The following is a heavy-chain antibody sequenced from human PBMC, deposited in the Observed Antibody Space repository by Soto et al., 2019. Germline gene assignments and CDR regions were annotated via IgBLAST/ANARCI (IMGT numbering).Heavy chain of an antibody. CDR3: AATLGYNYYYYGMDV. Sequence: GSLRLSCAASGFTFSSYAMSWVRQAPGKGLEWVSAISGSGGSTYYADSVKGRFTISRDNSKNTLYLQMNSLRAEDTAVYYCAATLGYNYYYYGMDVWGQGTTVTVSS. D-gene: IGHD5-18*01. CDR1: GFTFSSYA. J-gene: IGHJ6*02. V-gene: IGHV3-23*01. CDR2: ISGSGGST.